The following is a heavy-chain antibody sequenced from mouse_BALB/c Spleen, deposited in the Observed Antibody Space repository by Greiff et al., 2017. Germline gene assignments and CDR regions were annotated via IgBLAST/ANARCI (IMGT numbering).Heavy chain of an antibody. Sequence: QVQLQESGAELVRPGASVTLSCKASGYTFTDYEMHWVKQTPVHGLEWIGAIDPETGGTAYNQKFKGKATLTADKSSSTAYMELRSLTSEDSAVYYCTRVDRDGTWWYFDVWGAGTTVTVSS. CDR1: GYTFTDYE. D-gene: IGHD2-14*01. J-gene: IGHJ1*01. V-gene: IGHV1-15*01. CDR2: IDPETGGT. CDR3: TRVDRDGTWWYFDV.